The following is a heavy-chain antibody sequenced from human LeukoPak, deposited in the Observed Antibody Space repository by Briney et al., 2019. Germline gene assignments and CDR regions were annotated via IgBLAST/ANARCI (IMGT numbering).Heavy chain of an antibody. CDR2: IYYSGST. Sequence: SETLSLTCTVSGGSISNYYWSWIRQPPGKGLEWIGYIYYSGSTNYTPSLKSRVTISVDTSKNQFSLKLSSVTAADTAVYYCARAGVTMVRGVIPFDPWGQGTLVTVSS. J-gene: IGHJ5*02. V-gene: IGHV4-59*01. CDR1: GGSISNYY. CDR3: ARAGVTMVRGVIPFDP. D-gene: IGHD3-10*01.